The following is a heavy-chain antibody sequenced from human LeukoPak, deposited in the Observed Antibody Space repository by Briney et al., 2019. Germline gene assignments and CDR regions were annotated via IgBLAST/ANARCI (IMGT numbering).Heavy chain of an antibody. Sequence: ASVKVSCKASGYTFTGCYMHWVRQAPGQGLEWMGWINPNSGGTNYAQKFQGRVTMTRDTSINTAYMELSRLSSDDTAVYYCASSFPSIGASPFDTWGQGTLVTVSS. D-gene: IGHD1-26*01. CDR2: INPNSGGT. CDR3: ASSFPSIGASPFDT. CDR1: GYTFTGCY. V-gene: IGHV1-2*02. J-gene: IGHJ4*02.